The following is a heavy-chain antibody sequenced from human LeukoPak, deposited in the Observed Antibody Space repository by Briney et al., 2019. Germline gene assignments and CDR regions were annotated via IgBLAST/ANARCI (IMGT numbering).Heavy chain of an antibody. Sequence: PGGSLRLSCAASGFTFSSYSMNWVRQAPGKGLEWVSSISSSSSYIYYADSVKGRFTISRDNAKNSLYLQMNSLRAEDTAVYYCARDGLYSYYDIDYYYMDVWGKGTTVTISS. V-gene: IGHV3-21*01. CDR3: ARDGLYSYYDIDYYYMDV. CDR1: GFTFSSYS. D-gene: IGHD3-9*01. CDR2: ISSSSSYI. J-gene: IGHJ6*03.